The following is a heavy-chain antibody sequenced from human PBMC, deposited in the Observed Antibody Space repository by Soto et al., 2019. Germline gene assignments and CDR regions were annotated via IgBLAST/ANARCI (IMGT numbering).Heavy chain of an antibody. D-gene: IGHD3-9*01. V-gene: IGHV5-51*01. Sequence: GESLKTSCKGSGYSFTSYWIGWVRQMPGKGLEWMGIIYPGDSDTRYSPSFQGQVTISRDNSKNTLYLQMNSLRAEDTVVYYCAKDLRYYDILTGYPVYYYYGMDVWGQGTTVTVSS. J-gene: IGHJ6*02. CDR2: IYPGDSDT. CDR1: GYSFTSYW. CDR3: AKDLRYYDILTGYPVYYYYGMDV.